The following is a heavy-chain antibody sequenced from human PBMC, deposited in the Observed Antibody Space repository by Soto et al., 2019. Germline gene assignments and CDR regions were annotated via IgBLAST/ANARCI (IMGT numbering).Heavy chain of an antibody. CDR1: GFTFSSYA. D-gene: IGHD3-3*01. J-gene: IGHJ6*02. V-gene: IGHV3-30-3*01. CDR2: ISYDGSNK. CDR3: AREARGYDFGSGYYQNYYYGMDV. Sequence: GSLRLSCAASGFTFSSYAMHWVRQAPGKGLEWVAVISYDGSNKYYADSVKGRFTISRDNSKNTLYLQMNSLRAEDTAVYYCAREARGYDFGSGYYQNYYYGMDVWGHGTTVTVS.